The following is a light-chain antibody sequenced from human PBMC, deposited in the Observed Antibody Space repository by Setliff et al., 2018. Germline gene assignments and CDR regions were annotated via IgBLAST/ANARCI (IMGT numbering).Light chain of an antibody. CDR1: SSDIGSYTL. CDR3: CSYAGSGTFYV. V-gene: IGLV2-23*02. J-gene: IGLJ1*01. CDR2: EVS. Sequence: QSALTQHASVSGSPGQSITISCTGTSSDIGSYTLVSWYQQQPGKGPKLMIYEVSKRPSGVSNRFSGSKSGNTASLSISGLEAEDEADYYCCSYAGSGTFYVFGTGTKV.